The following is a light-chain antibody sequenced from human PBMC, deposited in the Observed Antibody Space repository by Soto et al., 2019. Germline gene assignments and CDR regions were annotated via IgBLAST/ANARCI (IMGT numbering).Light chain of an antibody. Sequence: QSVLTQPASVSGSPGQSITISCTGTSSDVGGYNYVSWHQQHPGKAPKLMIYEVSKRPSGVSNRFSGSKSGNTASLTISGLQAEDEADYYCSSYTSSSTLVFGTGTKVTV. J-gene: IGLJ1*01. CDR2: EVS. CDR3: SSYTSSSTLV. CDR1: SSDVGGYNY. V-gene: IGLV2-14*01.